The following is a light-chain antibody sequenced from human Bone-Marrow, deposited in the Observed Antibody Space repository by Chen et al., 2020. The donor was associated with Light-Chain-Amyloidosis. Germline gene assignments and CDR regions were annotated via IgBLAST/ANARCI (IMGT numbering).Light chain of an antibody. CDR2: KND. CDR1: GSNIGSHD. CDR3: AVWDDALTGWI. V-gene: IGLV1-44*01. Sequence: HSVLTQPPSTSATPGQRVTISCSGSGSNIGSHDVFWYQQVPGKAPKLLIFKNDQRPSGVPDRFSAFKSGTSASLAISGLQSEDEATYFCAVWDDALTGWIFGGGTKLSVL. J-gene: IGLJ2*01.